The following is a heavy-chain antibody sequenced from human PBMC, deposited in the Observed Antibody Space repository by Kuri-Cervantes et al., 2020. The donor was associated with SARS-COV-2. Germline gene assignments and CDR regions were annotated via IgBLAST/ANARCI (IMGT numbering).Heavy chain of an antibody. J-gene: IGHJ4*02. D-gene: IGHD2-2*01. CDR3: ISRLRAGRLLFIDY. Sequence: GESLKISCEVSGFLFSASAIHWVRQASGKGLEWVGRIRGKAKNYATAYVASVKGRFTISRDNSKNTLYLQMNSLRAEDTAVYYCISRLRAGRLLFIDYWGQGTLVTVSS. CDR1: GFLFSASA. V-gene: IGHV3-73*01. CDR2: IRGKAKNYAT.